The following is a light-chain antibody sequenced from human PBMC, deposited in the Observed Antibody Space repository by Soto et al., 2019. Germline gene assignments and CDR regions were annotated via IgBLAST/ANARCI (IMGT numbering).Light chain of an antibody. V-gene: IGKV3-20*01. J-gene: IGKJ1*01. Sequence: EVVMTQSPGTLSVSPGERATLSCRASRRINLNLAWYQQKPGQAPRLLIYSASNRATGIPDRFSGSGSGTDFTLTISRLEPEDFAVYYCQQYGSSGTFGQGTKVDIK. CDR1: RRINLN. CDR3: QQYGSSGT. CDR2: SAS.